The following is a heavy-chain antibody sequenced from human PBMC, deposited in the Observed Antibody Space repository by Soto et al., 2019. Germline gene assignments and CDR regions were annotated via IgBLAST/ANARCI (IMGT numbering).Heavy chain of an antibody. CDR2: INPKGGGT. CDR1: GYTFIDYY. J-gene: IGHJ4*02. D-gene: IGHD2-21*02. V-gene: IGHV1-2*04. Sequence: QVQLLQSGAEVKKPGASVKVSCKASGYTFIDYYMHWVRQAPGQGPEWMGCINPKGGGTKYAQKFQAWVTMTWDTSISTAYMELNRLRSDATAVYYCARESVALTKDFDYWGQGTLVTVSS. CDR3: ARESVALTKDFDY.